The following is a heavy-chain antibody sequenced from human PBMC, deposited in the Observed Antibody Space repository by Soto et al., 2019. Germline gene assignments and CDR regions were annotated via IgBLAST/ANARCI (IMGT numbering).Heavy chain of an antibody. Sequence: GGSLRLSCAASGFTFSSYGRHWGRQAPGKGLEWVAVISYDGSNKYYADSVKGRFTISRDNSKNTLYLQMNSLRAEDTAVYYCAKEGPKYSRQDYYYYGMDVWGQGTTVTVYS. CDR3: AKEGPKYSRQDYYYYGMDV. V-gene: IGHV3-30*18. CDR2: ISYDGSNK. D-gene: IGHD6-6*01. CDR1: GFTFSSYG. J-gene: IGHJ6*02.